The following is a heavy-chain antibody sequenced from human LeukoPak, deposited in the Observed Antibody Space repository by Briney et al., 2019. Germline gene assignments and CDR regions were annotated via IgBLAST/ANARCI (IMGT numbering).Heavy chain of an antibody. V-gene: IGHV3-7*01. CDR3: ARVRSAAAGPLDY. J-gene: IGHJ4*02. Sequence: PGGSLRLSCVASGFSFDSYWMNWVRHAPGRGLEWVANINHDATEKYYVDSVKGRFTISRDNAKKSLYLQMNRLRADDTAVYHCARVRSAAAGPLDYWGQGTLVTVTS. CDR1: GFSFDSYW. CDR2: INHDATEK. D-gene: IGHD6-13*01.